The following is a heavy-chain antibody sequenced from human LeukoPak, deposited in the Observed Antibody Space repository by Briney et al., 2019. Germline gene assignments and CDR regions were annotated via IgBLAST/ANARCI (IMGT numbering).Heavy chain of an antibody. Sequence: QPRGSLRLSCAASGFSFSSYEMHWVRQAPGKGLEWLSYISGGGAPIYYADSVKGRFTISRDNAKNSLYLQMSSLRAEDTAVYYCVRDYRDSSGDHQHFDYWGQGALVTVSS. CDR1: GFSFSSYE. D-gene: IGHD3-22*01. J-gene: IGHJ4*02. CDR3: VRDYRDSSGDHQHFDY. V-gene: IGHV3-48*03. CDR2: ISGGGAPI.